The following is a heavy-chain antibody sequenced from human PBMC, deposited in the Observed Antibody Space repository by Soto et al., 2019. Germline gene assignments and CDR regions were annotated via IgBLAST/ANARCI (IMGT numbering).Heavy chain of an antibody. V-gene: IGHV3-48*01. Sequence: EVQLVESGGGLVQPGGSLRLSCTASGFTFSSYSMNWVRQAPGKGLEWVSYISSSSSNIYYADSVKGRFAISRDNAKNALYLHMNSLRVEDTAVYYCARDRAEYCGGVSCNEFDSWCQGTLVTVSS. D-gene: IGHD2-15*01. J-gene: IGHJ4*02. CDR2: ISSSSSNI. CDR1: GFTFSSYS. CDR3: ARDRAEYCGGVSCNEFDS.